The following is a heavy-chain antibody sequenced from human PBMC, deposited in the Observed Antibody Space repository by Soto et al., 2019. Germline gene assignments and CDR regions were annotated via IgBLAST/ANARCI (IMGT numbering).Heavy chain of an antibody. J-gene: IGHJ5*02. CDR1: GYTFTSYG. Sequence: GASVKVSCKASGYTFTSYGISWVRQAPGQGLEWMGWISAYNGNTNYAQKLQGRVTMTTDTSTSTAYMELRSLRSDDTAVYYCARSRGHDSSGYYYVWFDPWGQGTLVTVSS. V-gene: IGHV1-18*01. D-gene: IGHD3-22*01. CDR2: ISAYNGNT. CDR3: ARSRGHDSSGYYYVWFDP.